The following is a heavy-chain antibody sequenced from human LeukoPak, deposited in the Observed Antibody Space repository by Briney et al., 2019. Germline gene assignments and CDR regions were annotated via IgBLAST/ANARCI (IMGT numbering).Heavy chain of an antibody. V-gene: IGHV1-2*02. CDR1: GYTFTDYY. Sequence: ASVKVSCKASGYTFTDYYMHWVRQAPGQGLEWMGWINPNSGGTNYAQKFQGRVTMTRDTSISTAYMELSRLRSDDTAVYYCARDPSGSYSYYFDYWGQGTLVTVSS. CDR3: ARDPSGSYSYYFDY. D-gene: IGHD1-26*01. CDR2: INPNSGGT. J-gene: IGHJ4*02.